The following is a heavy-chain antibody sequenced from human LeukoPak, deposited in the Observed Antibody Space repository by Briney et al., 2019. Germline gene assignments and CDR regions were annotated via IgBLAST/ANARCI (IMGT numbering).Heavy chain of an antibody. CDR2: IYPGDSDT. D-gene: IGHD6-25*01. CDR1: GYSFTSYW. V-gene: IGHV5-51*01. J-gene: IGHJ5*02. Sequence: GESLKISCKGSGYSFTSYWIGWVRQMPGKGLEWMGIIYPGDSDTRYSPSFQGQVTISADKSISTAYLQWSSLKASDTAMYYCARNRGFSGYVENWFDPWGQGTLVTVSS. CDR3: ARNRGFSGYVENWFDP.